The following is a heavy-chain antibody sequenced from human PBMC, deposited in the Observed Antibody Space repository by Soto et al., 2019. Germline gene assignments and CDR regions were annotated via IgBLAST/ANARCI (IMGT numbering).Heavy chain of an antibody. V-gene: IGHV4-59*08. J-gene: IGHJ6*02. CDR2: IYYSGST. D-gene: IGHD3-10*01. Sequence: SETLSLTCTVSTFSISSYYWSWIRQPPGKGLEWIGYIYYSGSTSYNPSLKSRVTISLDTSKNQFSLKLSSVTAADTAVYYCASHYYGSGSYYNESPYYYYYGMDVWGQGTTVTVSS. CDR1: TFSISSYY. CDR3: ASHYYGSGSYYNESPYYYYYGMDV.